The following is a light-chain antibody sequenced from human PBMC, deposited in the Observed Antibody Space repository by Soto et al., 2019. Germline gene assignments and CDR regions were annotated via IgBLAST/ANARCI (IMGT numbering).Light chain of an antibody. V-gene: IGKV3-15*01. J-gene: IGKJ1*01. CDR3: LQYHNLWA. CDR2: RAS. CDR1: QNIDSN. Sequence: EIVLTQSPVTLSVSSGERATISCRASQNIDSNIAWDQQRPGQAPRLLIYRASTRATGVPARFSGSGSGTEFTLTISSLQSEDFTVYSCLQYHNLWAFGQGTKVDI.